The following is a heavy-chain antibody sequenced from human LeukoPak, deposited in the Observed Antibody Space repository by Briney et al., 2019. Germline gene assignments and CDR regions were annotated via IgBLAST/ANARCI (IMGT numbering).Heavy chain of an antibody. J-gene: IGHJ4*02. Sequence: SGTLSLTCAVSGGSISTNKWWTWVRQAPGKGLEWIGEIFYSGTTNYNPSLKSRVTISVDKSENQFSLKLSSVTAADAAVYYCVNRLDDYSSFDYWGQGTLVTVSS. D-gene: IGHD4-11*01. CDR3: VNRLDDYSSFDY. CDR1: GGSISTNKW. V-gene: IGHV4-4*02. CDR2: IFYSGTT.